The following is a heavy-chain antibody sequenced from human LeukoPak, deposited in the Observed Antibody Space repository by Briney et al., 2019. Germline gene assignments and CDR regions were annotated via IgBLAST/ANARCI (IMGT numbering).Heavy chain of an antibody. J-gene: IGHJ4*02. V-gene: IGHV3-30-3*01. CDR2: ISYDGSNK. CDR1: GFTVSSNY. CDR3: ARPYSSSWGYFDY. Sequence: GGSLRLSCAASGFTVSSNYMSWVRQAPGKGLEWVAVISYDGSNKYYADSVKGRFTISRDNSKNTLYLQMNSLRAEDTAVYYCARPYSSSWGYFDYWGQGTLVTVSS. D-gene: IGHD6-13*01.